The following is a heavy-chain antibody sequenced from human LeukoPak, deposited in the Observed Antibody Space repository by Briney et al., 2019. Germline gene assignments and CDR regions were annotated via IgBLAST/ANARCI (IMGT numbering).Heavy chain of an antibody. D-gene: IGHD7-27*01. CDR1: GYTFTGYY. Sequence: ASVTVSCKASGYTFTGYYMHWVRQAPGQGLEWMGWINPNSGGTNYAQKFQGRVTMTRDTSISTAYMELSRLRSDDTAVYYCARDALRNRHWGAWFDPWGQGTLVTVSS. J-gene: IGHJ5*02. CDR2: INPNSGGT. V-gene: IGHV1-2*02. CDR3: ARDALRNRHWGAWFDP.